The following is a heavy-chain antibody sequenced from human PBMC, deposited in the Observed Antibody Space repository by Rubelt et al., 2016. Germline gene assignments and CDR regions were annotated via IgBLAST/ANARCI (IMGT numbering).Heavy chain of an antibody. CDR1: GGSISSSSYY. J-gene: IGHJ4*02. CDR2: IYYSGST. V-gene: IGHV4-39*07. CDR3: ASSKGRAAAGNFDY. D-gene: IGHD6-13*01. Sequence: QLQLQESGPGLVKPSETLSLTCTVSGGSISSSSYYWGWIRQPPGKGLEWIGSIYYSGSTYYNPSPKSRVTISVDTSKNQFFLKLSSVTAADTAVYYCASSKGRAAAGNFDYWGQGTLVTVSS.